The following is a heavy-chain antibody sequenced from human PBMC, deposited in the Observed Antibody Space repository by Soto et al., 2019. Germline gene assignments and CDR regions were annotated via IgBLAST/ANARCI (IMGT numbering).Heavy chain of an antibody. CDR1: GFTFSDHY. CDR2: ISSSSTYS. V-gene: IGHV3-11*06. Sequence: QVQLVESGGGLVKPGGSLRLSCAASGFTFSDHYMSWIHQAPGKGLEWLSYISSSSTYSNYADSVKGRFTISRDNARNSLYLQMNNLRAEDTAVYYCARENYDYYGMDVWGQGTTVTVSS. J-gene: IGHJ6*02. CDR3: ARENYDYYGMDV.